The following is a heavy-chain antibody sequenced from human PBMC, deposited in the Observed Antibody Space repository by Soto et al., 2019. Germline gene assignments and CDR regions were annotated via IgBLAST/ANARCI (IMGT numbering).Heavy chain of an antibody. CDR2: INAGNGDT. CDR1: DYSFTGYK. Sequence: ASVKVSCKAIDYSFTGYKIDWVRQTPGQGLEWMGWINAGNGDTKYSQKFQGRVTINRDTSASTAYMELSYLRSEDTAVYYCARVPGLRYCSGGSCHPIGYYYYGMDVWGQGTTVTVSS. D-gene: IGHD2-15*01. V-gene: IGHV1-3*01. CDR3: ARVPGLRYCSGGSCHPIGYYYYGMDV. J-gene: IGHJ6*02.